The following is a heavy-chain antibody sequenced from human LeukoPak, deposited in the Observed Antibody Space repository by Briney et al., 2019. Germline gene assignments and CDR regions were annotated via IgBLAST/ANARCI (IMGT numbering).Heavy chain of an antibody. D-gene: IGHD2-15*01. CDR2: IDFETDTT. J-gene: IGHJ4*02. CDR3: VRAGSGFDY. CDR1: GFTFSSYW. Sequence: GGSLRLSCVASGFTFSSYWMHWVRQAPGKGQEWVSRIDFETDTTTYAGSVKGRFTISRDNTKNTLYLQMDSLRDEDAAVYYCVRAGSGFDYWGQGTLVTVTS. V-gene: IGHV3-74*01.